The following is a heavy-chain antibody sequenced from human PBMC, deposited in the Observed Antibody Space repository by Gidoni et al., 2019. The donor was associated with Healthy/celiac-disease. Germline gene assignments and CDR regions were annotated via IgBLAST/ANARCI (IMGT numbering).Heavy chain of an antibody. Sequence: QVQLQQWGAGLLKPSETLSLTCAVYGGYFSGSSWSWIRQPPGKGLEWVGEINHSGSTNYTPSLKSRVTISVDTSKNQFSLKLSSVTAADTAVYYCARAARRYCSSTSCSSNLGFDPWGQGTLVTVSS. CDR3: ARAARRYCSSTSCSSNLGFDP. D-gene: IGHD2-2*01. CDR1: GGYFSGSS. CDR2: INHSGST. V-gene: IGHV4-34*01. J-gene: IGHJ5*02.